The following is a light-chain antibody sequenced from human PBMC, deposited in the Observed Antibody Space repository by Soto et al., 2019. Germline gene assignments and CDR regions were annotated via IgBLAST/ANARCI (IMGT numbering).Light chain of an antibody. J-gene: IGLJ1*01. CDR2: GNS. V-gene: IGLV1-40*01. CDR3: LSYDSSLSGFV. CDR1: SSNIGAGYD. Sequence: QPVLTQPPSVSGAPGQRVTIPCTGSSSNIGAGYDVHWYQQLPGTAPKLLIYGNSNRPSGVPDRFSGSKSGTSASLAITGLQAEDEADFYCLSYDSSLSGFVFGTGTKLTVL.